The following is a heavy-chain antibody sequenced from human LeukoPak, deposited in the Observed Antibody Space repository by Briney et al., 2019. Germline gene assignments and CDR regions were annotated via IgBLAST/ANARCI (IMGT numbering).Heavy chain of an antibody. CDR2: ISVYNGNT. CDR3: ARVDSGRYYGHDY. D-gene: IGHD1-26*01. Sequence: ASVKVSCKASGYILRNYDMSRVRQAPGQGLEWMGWISVYNGNTNYPQKFQGRVTMTTDTSTNTAYMDLRSLRSDDTAMYYCARVDSGRYYGHDYWGQGTLVTVSS. CDR1: GYILRNYD. J-gene: IGHJ4*02. V-gene: IGHV1-18*01.